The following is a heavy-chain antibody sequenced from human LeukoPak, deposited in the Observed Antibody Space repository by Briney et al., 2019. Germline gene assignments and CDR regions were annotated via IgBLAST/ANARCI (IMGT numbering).Heavy chain of an antibody. Sequence: PGRSLRLSCAASGFTFSSYAMHWVRQAPGKGLEWVAVISYDGSNKYYADSVKGRFTISRDNSKNTLYLQMNSLRAEDTAVYYCARDYSSLGYWGQGTLVTVSS. CDR1: GFTFSSYA. CDR3: ARDYSSLGY. D-gene: IGHD2-15*01. V-gene: IGHV3-30*04. J-gene: IGHJ4*02. CDR2: ISYDGSNK.